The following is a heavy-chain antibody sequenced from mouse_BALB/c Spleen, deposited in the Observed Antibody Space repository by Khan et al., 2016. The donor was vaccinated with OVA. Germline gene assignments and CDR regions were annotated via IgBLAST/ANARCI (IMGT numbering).Heavy chain of an antibody. V-gene: IGHV1-80*01. Sequence: QVQLKQSGAELVRPGSSVKISCKASGYAFSSYWMNWVKQRPGQGLEWIGQIYHGDGTTYYNGKLKGKATMTADNTSSTAYMQLASLTAEVSAVYFCARERYYGSRRAWFAYWGQGTLVTVSA. J-gene: IGHJ3*01. D-gene: IGHD1-1*01. CDR3: ARERYYGSRRAWFAY. CDR1: GYAFSSYW. CDR2: IYHGDGTT.